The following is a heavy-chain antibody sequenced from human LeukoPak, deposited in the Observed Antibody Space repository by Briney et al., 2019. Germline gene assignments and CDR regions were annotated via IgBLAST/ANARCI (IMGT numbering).Heavy chain of an antibody. CDR3: AREDSGSYYNYYYFYMDV. V-gene: IGHV4-59*12. CDR2: IYYSGST. Sequence: SETLSLTCAVSGGSIRNYYWSWIRQPPGKGLEWIGYIYYSGSTNYNPSLKSRVTISVDTSKTQFSLNLSSVTAADTAVYYCAREDSGSYYNYYYFYMDVWGKGTTVTISS. D-gene: IGHD3-10*01. J-gene: IGHJ6*03. CDR1: GGSIRNYY.